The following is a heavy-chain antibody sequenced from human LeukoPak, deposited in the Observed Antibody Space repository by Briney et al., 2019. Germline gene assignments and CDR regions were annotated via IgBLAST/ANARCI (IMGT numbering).Heavy chain of an antibody. CDR2: INPYSGDT. V-gene: IGHV1-2*02. D-gene: IGHD3-22*01. CDR1: GYTFTGYF. Sequence: ASVKVSCKASGYTFTGYFMHWVRQAPGQGLECMGWINPYSGDTNYAQKFQGRVTMTRETSISTAFMELSRLRSDDTAVYYCARGKDHYYDSSGYPDYYYYTMDVWGQGTTVTVSS. CDR3: ARGKDHYYDSSGYPDYYYYTMDV. J-gene: IGHJ6*02.